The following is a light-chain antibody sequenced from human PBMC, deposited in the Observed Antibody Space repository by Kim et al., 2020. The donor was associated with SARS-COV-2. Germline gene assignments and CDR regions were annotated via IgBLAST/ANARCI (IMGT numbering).Light chain of an antibody. V-gene: IGLV3-21*04. CDR2: YDS. Sequence: APGKAARITCGGNNIGRKSVNWYQQKPGQAPVLVIYYDSDRPSGIPERFSGSNSGNTATLTISRVEAGDEADYYCQVWDSSSDHRVFGGGTQLTVL. CDR1: NIGRKS. CDR3: QVWDSSSDHRV. J-gene: IGLJ3*02.